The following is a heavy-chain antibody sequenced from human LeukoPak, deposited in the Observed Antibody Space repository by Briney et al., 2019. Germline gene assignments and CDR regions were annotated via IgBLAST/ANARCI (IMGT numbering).Heavy chain of an antibody. CDR3: ARDSAGFLYRPDALDI. CDR1: GFTFSSYE. Sequence: SGGSLRLSCAASGFTFSSYEMNWVRQAPGKGLEWVSYISSSGSTIYYADSVKGRFTISRDNAKNSLYLQMNSLRAEDTALYYCARDSAGFLYRPDALDIWGQGTMVTVSS. D-gene: IGHD2-2*02. V-gene: IGHV3-48*03. CDR2: ISSSGSTI. J-gene: IGHJ3*02.